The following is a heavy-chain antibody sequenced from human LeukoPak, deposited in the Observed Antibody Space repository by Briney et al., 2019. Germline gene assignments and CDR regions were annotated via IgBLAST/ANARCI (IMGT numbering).Heavy chain of an antibody. V-gene: IGHV3-9*01. CDR2: ISWNSGSI. CDR3: AKGLRIAVAGPTDY. D-gene: IGHD6-19*01. J-gene: IGHJ4*02. CDR1: GFTFDDYA. Sequence: SGGSLRLSCAASGFTFDDYAMHWVRQAPGKGLEWVSGISWNSGSIGYADSVKGRFTISRDNAKNSLYLQMNSLRAEDTALYYCAKGLRIAVAGPTDYWGQGTLVTVSS.